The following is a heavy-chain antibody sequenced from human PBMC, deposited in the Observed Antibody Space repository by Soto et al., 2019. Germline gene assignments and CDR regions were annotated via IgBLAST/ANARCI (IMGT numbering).Heavy chain of an antibody. V-gene: IGHV4-38-2*01. Sequence: ETLSLTCAVSGYFISSGYYWGWIRQPPGKGLEWIASIYHRGSAYYNPSLTGRVTISVDTSKNQFSLRLTSVTAADTAVYYCARVPDYSNYFFDYWGQGTLVTVSS. D-gene: IGHD4-4*01. J-gene: IGHJ4*02. CDR1: GYFISSGYY. CDR2: IYHRGSA. CDR3: ARVPDYSNYFFDY.